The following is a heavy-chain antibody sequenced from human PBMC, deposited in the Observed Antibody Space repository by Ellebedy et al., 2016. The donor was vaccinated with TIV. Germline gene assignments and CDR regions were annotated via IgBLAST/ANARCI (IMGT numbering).Heavy chain of an antibody. Sequence: AASVKVSCKASGGTFSTYAISWVRQAPGQGLEWMGRIIPILGIANYAQKFQGRVTVSADNSTITGYMELRSLRSEDTAVYYCARERDIVVVPAASQRAYGLDVWGQGTTVTVSS. CDR2: IIPILGIA. CDR1: GGTFSTYA. J-gene: IGHJ6*02. D-gene: IGHD2-2*01. CDR3: ARERDIVVVPAASQRAYGLDV. V-gene: IGHV1-69*04.